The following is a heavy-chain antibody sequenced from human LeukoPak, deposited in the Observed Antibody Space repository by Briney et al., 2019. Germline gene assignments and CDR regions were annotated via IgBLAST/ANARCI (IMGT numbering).Heavy chain of an antibody. D-gene: IGHD5-18*01. CDR1: GFTFSSYS. CDR3: AREGEGYSYGPLIYYYYGMDV. Sequence: PGGSLRLSCAASGFTFSSYSMNWVRQAPGKGLERVSSISSSSSYIYYADSVKGRFTISRDNAKNPLYLQMNSLRAEDTAVYYCAREGEGYSYGPLIYYYYGMDVWGQGTTVTVSS. CDR2: ISSSSSYI. J-gene: IGHJ6*02. V-gene: IGHV3-21*01.